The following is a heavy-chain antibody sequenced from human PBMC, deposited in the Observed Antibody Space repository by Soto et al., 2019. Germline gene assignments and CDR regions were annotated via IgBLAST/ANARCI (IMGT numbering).Heavy chain of an antibody. J-gene: IGHJ4*02. V-gene: IGHV1-3*01. CDR3: ASLLTQQQSFDY. CDR2: INAGNGNT. CDR1: GYTFTGYA. D-gene: IGHD6-13*01. Sequence: QVQLVQSGAEVKKPGASVKVSCKASGYTFTGYAMHWVRQAPGQRLEWMGWINAGNGNTKYSQKFQGRVTITRDTSASTAYMELSSLRSEDTAVYYCASLLTQQQSFDYWGQGTLVTVSS.